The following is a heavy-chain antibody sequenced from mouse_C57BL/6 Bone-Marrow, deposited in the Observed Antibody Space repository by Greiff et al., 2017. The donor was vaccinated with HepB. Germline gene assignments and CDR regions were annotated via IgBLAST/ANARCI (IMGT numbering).Heavy chain of an antibody. V-gene: IGHV5-17*01. Sequence: EVQLVESGGGLVKPGGSPKLSCAASGFTFSDYGMHWVRQAPEKGLEWVAYISSGSSTIYYADTVKGRFTISRDNAKNTLFLQMTSLRSEDTAMYYCARGYYYGSSYWGQGTTLTVSS. D-gene: IGHD1-1*01. J-gene: IGHJ2*01. CDR2: ISSGSSTI. CDR1: GFTFSDYG. CDR3: ARGYYYGSSY.